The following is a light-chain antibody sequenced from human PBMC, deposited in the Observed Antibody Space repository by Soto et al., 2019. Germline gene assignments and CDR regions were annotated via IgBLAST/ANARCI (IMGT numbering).Light chain of an antibody. Sequence: QSVLTQPASVSGSPGQPITISCSGTSSDIGSYDHVAWYQQFPGKSPKLIIYAVSDRPSGVSDRFSGSKSGISASLTISGLQTEDEADYYCISYTDRQSYLFGTGTKVTVL. J-gene: IGLJ1*01. CDR2: AVS. CDR1: SSDIGSYDH. CDR3: ISYTDRQSYL. V-gene: IGLV2-14*03.